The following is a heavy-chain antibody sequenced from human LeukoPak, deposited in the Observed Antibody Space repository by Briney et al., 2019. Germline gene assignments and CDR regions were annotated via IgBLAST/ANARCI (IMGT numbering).Heavy chain of an antibody. CDR3: ARKAPKKGWFDP. V-gene: IGHV4-4*09. Sequence: ASETLSLTCTVSGGSNNSYYWSWIRQPPGKGLEWIGYTHPSGNTNYSPSLKSRVTISMDMSRNQFSLKLSSVTAADTAVYYCARKAPKKGWFDPWGQGTLVTVSS. CDR1: GGSNNSYY. J-gene: IGHJ5*02. CDR2: THPSGNT.